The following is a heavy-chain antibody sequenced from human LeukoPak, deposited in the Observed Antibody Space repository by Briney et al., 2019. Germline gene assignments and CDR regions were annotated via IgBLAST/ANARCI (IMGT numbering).Heavy chain of an antibody. CDR3: ARGGTIFGVVIGFDY. CDR1: GGTFSSYA. Sequence: SVKVSCKASGGTFSSYAISWVRQAPGQGLEWMGGIIPIFGTANYAQKFQGRVTITTDEYTSTAYMELSSLRSEDTAVYYCARGGTIFGVVIGFDYWGQGTLVTVSS. CDR2: IIPIFGTA. D-gene: IGHD3-3*01. V-gene: IGHV1-69*05. J-gene: IGHJ4*02.